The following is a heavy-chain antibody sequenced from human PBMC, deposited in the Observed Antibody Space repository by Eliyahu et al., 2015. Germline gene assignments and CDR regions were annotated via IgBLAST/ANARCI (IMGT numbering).Heavy chain of an antibody. Sequence: EVQLVESGGGLVKPGGSLRXSCAXXGFXFXSYSMNWVRQAPGKGLEWVSSISSSSSYIYYADSVKGRFTISRDNAKNSLYLQMNSLRAEDTAVYYCARRRYSSSWGEIDYWGQGTLVTVSS. CDR3: ARRRYSSSWGEIDY. CDR2: ISSSSSYI. CDR1: GFXFXSYS. D-gene: IGHD6-13*01. J-gene: IGHJ4*02. V-gene: IGHV3-21*01.